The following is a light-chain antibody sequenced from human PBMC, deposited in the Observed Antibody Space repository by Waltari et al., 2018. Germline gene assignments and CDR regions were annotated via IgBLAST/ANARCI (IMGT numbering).Light chain of an antibody. V-gene: IGKV3-20*01. CDR1: QSITSRY. Sequence: EIVLTQSPRTLSLSPGERATLYCRASQSITSRYLTWYQQKPGQAPRLLFSYGATSSATGIPDRFSAGGSGTEFTLTISRLEPEDFAVYYCHQYGNSPPYTFGQGTKLEIK. CDR2: GAT. CDR3: HQYGNSPPYT. J-gene: IGKJ2*01.